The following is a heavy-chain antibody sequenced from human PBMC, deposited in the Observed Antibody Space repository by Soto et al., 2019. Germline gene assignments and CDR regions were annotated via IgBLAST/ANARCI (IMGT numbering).Heavy chain of an antibody. Sequence: SETLSLTCTVSGGSISSYYWSWIRQPPGKGLEWIGYIYYSGSTNYNPSLKSRVTISVDTSKNQFSLKLSSVTAADTAVYYCARHLGIYGDSCFDYWGQGTLVTVSS. V-gene: IGHV4-59*08. D-gene: IGHD4-17*01. CDR1: GGSISSYY. CDR3: ARHLGIYGDSCFDY. CDR2: IYYSGST. J-gene: IGHJ4*02.